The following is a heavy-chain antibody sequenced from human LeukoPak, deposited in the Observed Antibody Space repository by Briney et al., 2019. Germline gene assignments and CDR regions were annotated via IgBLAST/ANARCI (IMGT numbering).Heavy chain of an antibody. J-gene: IGHJ4*02. CDR3: GRDLGYHQVGY. V-gene: IGHV3-7*01. CDR2: IKQDGSEK. CDR1: GFTFSSYW. D-gene: IGHD1-26*01. Sequence: GGSLRLSCAASGFTFSSYWMSWVRQAPGKGLEWVANIKQDGSEKYYVDSVKGRFTISRDNAKNSLYLQMNSLRAEDTAVYYCGRDLGYHQVGYWGQGTLVTVSS.